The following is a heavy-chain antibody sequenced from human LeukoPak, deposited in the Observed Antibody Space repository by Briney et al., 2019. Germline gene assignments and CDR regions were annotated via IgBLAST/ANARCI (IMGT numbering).Heavy chain of an antibody. J-gene: IGHJ6*03. V-gene: IGHV4-4*02. Sequence: KPSGTLSLTCAVSGGSISSSNWWSWVRQPPGKGLEWIGEIYHSGSTNYNPSLKSRVTISVDTSKNQFSLKLSSVTAADTAVYYCARHQLYSNYAVYYYYYMDVWGKGTTVTVSS. CDR3: ARHQLYSNYAVYYYYYMDV. D-gene: IGHD4-11*01. CDR1: GGSISSSNW. CDR2: IYHSGST.